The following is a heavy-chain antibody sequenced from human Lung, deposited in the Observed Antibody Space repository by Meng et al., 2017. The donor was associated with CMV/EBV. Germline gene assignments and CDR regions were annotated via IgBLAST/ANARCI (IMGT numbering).Heavy chain of an antibody. D-gene: IGHD1-26*01. CDR3: ARDEGATPFDY. Sequence: SCRASGYTCTAYGISWVRQAPGQGLEWMGWINPYSSSTNYAQNLQGTVTMTTDTSTSTAYMELRSLRSDDTAVYYCARDEGATPFDYWGQGTLVTVSS. CDR2: INPYSSST. V-gene: IGHV1-18*01. CDR1: GYTCTAYG. J-gene: IGHJ4*02.